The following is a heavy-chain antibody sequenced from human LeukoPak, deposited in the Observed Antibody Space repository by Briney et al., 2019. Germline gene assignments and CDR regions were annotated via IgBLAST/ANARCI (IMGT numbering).Heavy chain of an antibody. J-gene: IGHJ4*02. D-gene: IGHD1-26*01. Sequence: SETLSPTCTVSGGSISSHYWSWIRQPPGKGLEWIGYIYYSGSTNYNPSLKSRVTISVDTSKNQFSLKLSSVTAADTAVYYCARGNGAAPSPADYWGQGTLVTVSS. CDR2: IYYSGST. CDR3: ARGNGAAPSPADY. CDR1: GGSISSHY. V-gene: IGHV4-59*11.